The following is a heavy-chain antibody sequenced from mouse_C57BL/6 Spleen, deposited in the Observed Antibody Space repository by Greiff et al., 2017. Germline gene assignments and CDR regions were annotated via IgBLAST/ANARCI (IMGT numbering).Heavy chain of an antibody. V-gene: IGHV1-61*01. CDR2: IYPSDSET. CDR1: GYTFTSYW. J-gene: IGHJ4*01. CDR3: ARLDYDYDYYAMDY. Sequence: QVQLQQPGAELVRPGSSVKLSCKASGYTFTSYWMDWVTQRPGQGLEWIGNIYPSDSETHYNQKFKDKATLTVDQSSSTAYMQLSSLTSEDSAVYYCARLDYDYDYYAMDYWGQGTSVTVSS. D-gene: IGHD2-4*01.